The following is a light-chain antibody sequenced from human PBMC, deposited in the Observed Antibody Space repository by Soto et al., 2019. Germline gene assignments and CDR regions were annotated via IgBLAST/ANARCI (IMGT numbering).Light chain of an antibody. CDR2: GAS. CDR1: QNIASW. J-gene: IGKJ5*01. Sequence: DIQMTQSPSTLSASVGDSVPITCRASQNIASWLAWYQQTPGKAPKLLIYGASTSESGVPSRFSGSGSGTEFTLTIRSLQPGDFATYYCQQYNTYSATYGQGTRLEIK. V-gene: IGKV1-5*01. CDR3: QQYNTYSAT.